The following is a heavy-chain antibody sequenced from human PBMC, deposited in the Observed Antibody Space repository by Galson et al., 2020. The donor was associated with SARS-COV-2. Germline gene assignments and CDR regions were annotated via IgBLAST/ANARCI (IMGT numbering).Heavy chain of an antibody. CDR1: GGTFSSYA. D-gene: IGHD3-22*01. Sequence: SVKVSCKASGGTFSSYAISWVRQAPGQGLEWMGGIIPIFGTANYAQKFQGRVTITADESTSTAYMELSSLRSEDTAVYYCARGGWRRSYYDSSGYHYFDYWGQGTLVTVSS. CDR3: ARGGWRRSYYDSSGYHYFDY. V-gene: IGHV1-69*13. J-gene: IGHJ4*02. CDR2: IIPIFGTA.